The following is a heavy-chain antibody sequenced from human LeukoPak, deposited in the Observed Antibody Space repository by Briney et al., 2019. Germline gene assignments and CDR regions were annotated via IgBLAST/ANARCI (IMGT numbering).Heavy chain of an antibody. CDR3: ARDPRSMTTVVTYYYYYGMDV. Sequence: PGGSLRLSCAASGFTFSSYGMHWVRQAPGKGLEWVAVIWYDGSNKYYADSVKGRFTISRDNSKNTLYLQMNSLRAEDTAVYYCARDPRSMTTVVTYYYYYGMDVWGQGTTVTVSS. D-gene: IGHD4-23*01. J-gene: IGHJ6*02. CDR1: GFTFSSYG. V-gene: IGHV3-33*01. CDR2: IWYDGSNK.